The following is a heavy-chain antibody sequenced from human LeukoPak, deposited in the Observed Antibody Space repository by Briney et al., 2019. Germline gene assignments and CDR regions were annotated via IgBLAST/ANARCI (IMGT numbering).Heavy chain of an antibody. CDR2: ISSSSSYT. D-gene: IGHD2-15*01. Sequence: PGGSLRLSCAASGFTFSDYYMSWIRQAPGKGLECVSYISSSSSYTNYADSVKGRFTISRDNAKNSLYLQMNSLRAEDTAVYYCARVGRRCSGGSCYLPHWGQGTLVTVSS. J-gene: IGHJ4*02. V-gene: IGHV3-11*06. CDR3: ARVGRRCSGGSCYLPH. CDR1: GFTFSDYY.